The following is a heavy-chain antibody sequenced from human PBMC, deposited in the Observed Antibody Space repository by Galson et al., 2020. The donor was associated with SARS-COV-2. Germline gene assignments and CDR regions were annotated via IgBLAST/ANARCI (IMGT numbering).Heavy chain of an antibody. V-gene: IGHV3-30*04. CDR1: GFTFSSYA. D-gene: IGHD2-15*01. J-gene: IGHJ6*02. CDR2: ISYDGNNK. Sequence: GGSLRLSCAASGFTFSSYAMHWVRQAPGKGLEWVAVISYDGNNKYYADSVKGRFTISRDNSKNTLYLQMNSLRAEDTAVYYCARAGSRSYYHGMDVWGQGTTVTVSS. CDR3: ARAGSRSYYHGMDV.